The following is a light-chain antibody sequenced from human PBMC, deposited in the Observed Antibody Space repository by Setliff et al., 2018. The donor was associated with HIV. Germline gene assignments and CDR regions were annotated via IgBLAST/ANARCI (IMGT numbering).Light chain of an antibody. CDR2: EVS. CDR3: SSYTSSSLYV. CDR1: SSDVGGYNY. Sequence: QSALTQPASVSGSPGQSITISCTGTSSDVGGYNYVSWYQHHPGKAPKRMICEVSNRPSGVSNRFSGSKSGNTASLTISGLQADDEADYYCSSYTSSSLYVFGTGTKVTV. J-gene: IGLJ1*01. V-gene: IGLV2-14*01.